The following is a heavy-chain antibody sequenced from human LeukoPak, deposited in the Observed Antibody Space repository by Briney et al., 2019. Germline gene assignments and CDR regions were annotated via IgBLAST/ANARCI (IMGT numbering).Heavy chain of an antibody. V-gene: IGHV3-23*01. CDR2: LSCSGITT. Sequence: GGSVSLSCAACVFTFSNCAMSWVRQAPGKGLEGVSTLSCSGITTYYADSVKGRFTISRDNSKNTLYLQMNSLRAEDTAVYYCAKGIYSSGWSNFDYWGHGTLVTVSS. CDR1: VFTFSNCA. D-gene: IGHD6-19*01. CDR3: AKGIYSSGWSNFDY. J-gene: IGHJ4*01.